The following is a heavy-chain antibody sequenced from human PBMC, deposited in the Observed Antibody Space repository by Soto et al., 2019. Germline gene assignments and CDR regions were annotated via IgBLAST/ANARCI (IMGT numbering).Heavy chain of an antibody. D-gene: IGHD6-13*01. CDR2: IYPGDSGT. J-gene: IGHJ6*02. CDR3: ARRSDTAGYYYGMDV. CDR1: GYSFTSYW. Sequence: GESLKISCKGSGYSFTSYWIGWVRQMPGKGLEWMGIIYPGDSGTRYSPSFQGQVTISADKSISTAYLQWSSLKASDTAMYYCARRSDTAGYYYGMDVWGQGTTVTVSS. V-gene: IGHV5-51*01.